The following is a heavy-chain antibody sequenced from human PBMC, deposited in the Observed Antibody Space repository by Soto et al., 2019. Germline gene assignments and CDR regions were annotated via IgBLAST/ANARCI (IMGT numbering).Heavy chain of an antibody. J-gene: IGHJ4*02. V-gene: IGHV2-5*02. CDR1: GFSLSTSGVG. D-gene: IGHD6-19*01. CDR2: IYWDADK. CDR3: AHSCRSGWYPCPFDY. Sequence: QITVKESGPTLVKPKQTLTLTCTFSGFSLSTSGVGVGWIRQPPGKALEWLALIYWDADKRYSPSLKSRLTITKDTSKNQVVLTMTNMDPVDTATYYCAHSCRSGWYPCPFDYWGQGTLVTVSS.